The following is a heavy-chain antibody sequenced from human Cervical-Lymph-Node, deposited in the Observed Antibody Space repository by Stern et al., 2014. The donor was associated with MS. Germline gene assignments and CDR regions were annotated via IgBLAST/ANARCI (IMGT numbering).Heavy chain of an antibody. V-gene: IGHV3-21*01. CDR1: GFTFSHYS. J-gene: IGHJ4*02. D-gene: IGHD4-17*01. CDR3: ARARVGDYARSPHLDS. Sequence: VQLAQSGGGLVKPGASLRLSCDASGFTFSHYSINWVRQAPGKGLEWISSISNNSTHTYYADSVEGRFTISRDSAKDSVSLHMVSLRAEDTAVYYCARARVGDYARSPHLDSWGQGTLVTVSS. CDR2: ISNNSTHT.